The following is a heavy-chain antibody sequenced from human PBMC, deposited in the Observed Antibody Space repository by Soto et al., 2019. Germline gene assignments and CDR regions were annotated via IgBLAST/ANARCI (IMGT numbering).Heavy chain of an antibody. CDR1: GFTFTSSA. CDR2: IAVGSGYT. Sequence: GASVKVSGKASGFTFTSSAFQWVRQARGPRLEWIGWIAVGSGYTNYAQRFQDRVTLTRDMSTDTTYMELSRLTSEDTAIYYCAADATAWQQMVPSDYWGQGTLVTVSS. CDR3: AADATAWQQMVPSDY. V-gene: IGHV1-58*01. J-gene: IGHJ4*02. D-gene: IGHD2-8*01.